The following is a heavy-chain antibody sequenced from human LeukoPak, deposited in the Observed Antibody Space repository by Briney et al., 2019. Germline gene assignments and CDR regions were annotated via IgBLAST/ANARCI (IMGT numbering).Heavy chain of an antibody. CDR2: IIPIFGTA. D-gene: IGHD5-12*01. Sequence: GASVKVSCKASGGTFSSYAISRVRQAPGQGLEWMGGIIPIFGTANYAQKFQGRVTITTDESTSTAYMELSSLRSEDTAVYYCASSGNDSGYGPDFDYWGQGTLVTVSS. V-gene: IGHV1-69*05. CDR3: ASSGNDSGYGPDFDY. CDR1: GGTFSSYA. J-gene: IGHJ4*02.